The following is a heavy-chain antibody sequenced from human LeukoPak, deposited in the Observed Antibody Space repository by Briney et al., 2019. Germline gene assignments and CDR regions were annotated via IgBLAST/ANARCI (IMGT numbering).Heavy chain of an antibody. CDR3: ARGRDGFMSDFDS. V-gene: IGHV4-4*07. Sequence: SETLSLTCTVSGGSIRSYYWNWIRQPAGKGLERIGRIYTTGSTYYNPSLKSRVTMPVDTSKNQFSLKLRSLTAADTAVYYCARGRDGFMSDFDSWGQGTLVTVSS. CDR1: GGSIRSYY. D-gene: IGHD3-10*02. J-gene: IGHJ4*02. CDR2: IYTTGST.